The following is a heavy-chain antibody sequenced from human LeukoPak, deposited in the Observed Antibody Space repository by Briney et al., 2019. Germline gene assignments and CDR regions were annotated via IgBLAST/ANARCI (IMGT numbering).Heavy chain of an antibody. CDR2: ISSSSSYI. D-gene: IGHD1-1*01. V-gene: IGHV3-21*01. J-gene: IGHJ3*02. CDR1: GFTFSSYS. CDR3: ATTELMDAFDI. Sequence: GGSLRLSCAASGFTFSSYSMNWVRQAPGKWLEWVSSISSSSSYIYYADSVKGRFTISSDNSKNSLYLQMNSLRAEDTAVYYCATTELMDAFDIWGQGTMVTVSS.